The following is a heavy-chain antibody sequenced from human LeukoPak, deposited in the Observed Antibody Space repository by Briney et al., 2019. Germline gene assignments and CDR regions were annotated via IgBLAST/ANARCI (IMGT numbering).Heavy chain of an antibody. V-gene: IGHV4-39*01. Sequence: PSETLSLTCTVSGGSISSSSYYWGWIRQPPGKGLEWIGSIYYSGSTYYNPSLKSRVTISVDTSKNQFSLKLSSVTAADTAVYYCARAVGGGSYYAGGYYYGMAVGAKGPRSPSP. D-gene: IGHD1-26*01. J-gene: IGHJ6*02. CDR1: GGSISSSSYY. CDR3: ARAVGGGSYYAGGYYYGMAV. CDR2: IYYSGST.